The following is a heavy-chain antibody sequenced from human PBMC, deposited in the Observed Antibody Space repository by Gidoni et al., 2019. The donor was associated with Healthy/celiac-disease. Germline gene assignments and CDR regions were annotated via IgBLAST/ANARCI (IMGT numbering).Heavy chain of an antibody. CDR2: IKSKTDGGTT. CDR1: GFTFSNAW. D-gene: IGHD5-18*01. J-gene: IGHJ6*02. CDR3: TTDERWIQLWSPPGYYGMDV. V-gene: IGHV3-15*01. Sequence: EVQLVESGGGLVKPGGSLRLSCAASGFTFSNAWMSWVRQAPGKGLEWVGRIKSKTDGGTTDYAAPVKGRFTISRDDSKNTLYLQMNSLKTEDTAVYYCTTDERWIQLWSPPGYYGMDVWGQGTTVTVSS.